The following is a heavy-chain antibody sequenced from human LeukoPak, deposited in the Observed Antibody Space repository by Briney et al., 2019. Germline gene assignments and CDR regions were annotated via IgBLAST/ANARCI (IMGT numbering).Heavy chain of an antibody. J-gene: IGHJ3*02. CDR3: ARDLTLTVAFDI. D-gene: IGHD3-16*01. Sequence: SETLSLTCTVSRGSVTTYSWSWIRQPAGKGLEWIGRLSGSGDTNFNPSLKTRVTMSADESKNQFSLHLRSVTAADTAVYFCARDLTLTVAFDIWGQGTVVTGSS. CDR1: RGSVTTYS. V-gene: IGHV4-4*07. CDR2: LSGSGDT.